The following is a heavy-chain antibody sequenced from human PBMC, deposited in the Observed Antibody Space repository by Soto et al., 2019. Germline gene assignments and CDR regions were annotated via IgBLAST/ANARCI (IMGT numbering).Heavy chain of an antibody. CDR1: GFTFGASA. J-gene: IGHJ4*02. CDR3: TRVAPLRYFDWLFL. V-gene: IGHV3-49*03. Sequence: GGSLRLSCAASGFTFGASAMSWFRQAPGKGLEWVGFIRSKAYGGTTEYAAPVKGRFTISRDDSKSIAYLQMNSLKTEDTAVYYCTRVAPLRYFDWLFLWGQGTLVTVSS. D-gene: IGHD3-9*01. CDR2: IRSKAYGGTT.